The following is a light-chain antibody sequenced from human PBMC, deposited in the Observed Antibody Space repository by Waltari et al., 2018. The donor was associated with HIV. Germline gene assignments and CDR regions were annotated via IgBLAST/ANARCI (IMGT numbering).Light chain of an antibody. V-gene: IGKV4-1*01. J-gene: IGKJ5*01. CDR1: QSVLYSSNNKNY. CDR2: WAS. CDR3: QQHYDSPIT. Sequence: DIVMTQSPHSLAVSLGERATINCKSSQSVLYSSNNKNYLAWYQQKSGQPPKLLISWASTRESGVPDRFSGSGSGTDFTLTISSLQAEDVAVYYCQQHYDSPITFGQGTRLEIK.